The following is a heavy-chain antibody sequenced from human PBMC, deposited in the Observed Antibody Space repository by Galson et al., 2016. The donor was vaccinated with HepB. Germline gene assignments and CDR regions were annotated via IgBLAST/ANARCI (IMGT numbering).Heavy chain of an antibody. V-gene: IGHV4-39*01. CDR3: ARGNGWYHLDS. D-gene: IGHD6-19*01. CDR2: LYFGGNT. CDR1: GGSIGPGAYY. Sequence: ETLSLTCTVSGGSIGPGAYYWDWIRQSPGKGLEWIGNLYFGGNTYYNPSLRSRVTISVDASRNEFSLRLTSVTAADTAVYYCARGNGWYHLDSWGQGTLVTVSS. J-gene: IGHJ4*02.